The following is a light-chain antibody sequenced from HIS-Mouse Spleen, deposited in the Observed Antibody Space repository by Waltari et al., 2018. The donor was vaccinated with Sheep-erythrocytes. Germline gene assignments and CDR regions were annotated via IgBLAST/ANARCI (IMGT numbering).Light chain of an antibody. V-gene: IGLV2-11*01. CDR1: SSDVGGYNY. CDR3: CSYAGSYTVV. CDR2: DVS. Sequence: QSALTQPRSVSGSPGQSVTISCTGTSSDVGGYNYVSWYQQHPGKAPKLMIYDVSKRPSGVPDRFSGSKSGNTASLPISGRQAEDEADYYCCSYAGSYTVVFGGGTKLTVL. J-gene: IGLJ2*01.